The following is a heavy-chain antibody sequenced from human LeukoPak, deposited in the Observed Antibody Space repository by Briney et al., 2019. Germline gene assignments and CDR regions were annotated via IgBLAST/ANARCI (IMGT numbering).Heavy chain of an antibody. Sequence: SETLSLTCTVSGGSISSGDFYWSWIRQPPGKGLEWIGYIYYSGTTYYNPSLRSRVTISVDTSKDQFSLKLTSVTAADTAVYYCARLWPTDPGIAVVWGQGTLVTVSS. CDR1: GGSISSGDFY. CDR2: IYYSGTT. J-gene: IGHJ4*02. CDR3: ARLWPTDPGIAVV. D-gene: IGHD6-19*01. V-gene: IGHV4-30-4*08.